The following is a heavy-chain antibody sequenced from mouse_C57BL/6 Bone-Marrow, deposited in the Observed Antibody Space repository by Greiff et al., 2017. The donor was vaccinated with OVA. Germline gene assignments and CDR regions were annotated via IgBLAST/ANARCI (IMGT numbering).Heavy chain of an antibody. CDR2: IDPNSGGT. Sequence: QVQLQQPGAELVKPGASVKLSCKASGYTFTSYWMHWVKQRPGRGLEWIGRIDPNSGGTKYNEKFKSKTTLTVDKPSSTAYMQLSSLTSEDSAVYYCARGGGSSYLDYWYFDVWGTGTTVTVSS. CDR1: GYTFTSYW. D-gene: IGHD1-1*01. J-gene: IGHJ1*03. CDR3: ARGGGSSYLDYWYFDV. V-gene: IGHV1-72*01.